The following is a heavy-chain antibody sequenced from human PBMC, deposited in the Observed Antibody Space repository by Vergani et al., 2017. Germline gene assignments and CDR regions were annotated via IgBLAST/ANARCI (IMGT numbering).Heavy chain of an antibody. J-gene: IGHJ4*02. CDR1: GFTFSSYG. CDR2: IWYDGSNK. V-gene: IGHV3-33*08. D-gene: IGHD2-21*01. CDR3: ARDGSLGWWLSGGYFDY. Sequence: QVQLVESGGGVVQPGRSLRLSCAASGFTFSSYGMHWVRQAPGKGLEWVAVIWYDGSNKYYADSVKGRFTISRDNSKNTPYLQMNSLRAEDTAVYYCARDGSLGWWLSGGYFDYWGQGTLVTVSS.